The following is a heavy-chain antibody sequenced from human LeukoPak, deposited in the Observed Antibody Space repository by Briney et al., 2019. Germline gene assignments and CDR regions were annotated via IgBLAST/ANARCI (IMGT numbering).Heavy chain of an antibody. Sequence: SETLSLTCTVSGGSISSYYWSWIRQPPGKGLEWIGYIYYSGSTNYNPSLKSRVTISVDTSKNQFSLKLSSVTAADTAVYYCARSIGYYYDSSRPSDAFDIWGQGTMVTVSS. CDR2: IYYSGST. V-gene: IGHV4-59*08. CDR1: GGSISSYY. J-gene: IGHJ3*02. CDR3: ARSIGYYYDSSRPSDAFDI. D-gene: IGHD3-22*01.